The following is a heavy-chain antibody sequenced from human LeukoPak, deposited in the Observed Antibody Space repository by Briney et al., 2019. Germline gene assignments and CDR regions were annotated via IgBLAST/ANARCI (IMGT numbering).Heavy chain of an antibody. V-gene: IGHV1-18*01. CDR1: GYTFTSYG. D-gene: IGHD3-10*01. CDR3: ARDGTLWFGDNPIDY. Sequence: GASVKVSCKASGYTFTSYGISWVRQAPGQGLEWMGWISAYNGNTNYAQKFQGRVTMTRDTSISTAYMELSRLRSDDTAVYYCARDGTLWFGDNPIDYWGQGTLVTVSS. J-gene: IGHJ4*02. CDR2: ISAYNGNT.